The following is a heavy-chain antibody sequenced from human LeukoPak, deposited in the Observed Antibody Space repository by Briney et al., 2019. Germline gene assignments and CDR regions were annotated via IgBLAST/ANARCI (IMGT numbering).Heavy chain of an antibody. Sequence: ASVKVSCKASGYTFTRYGISWVRQAPGQGLEWMGWINPNNGNTNYVQKLQGRVTMTTDTSTSTAYMEQRSLRSDDTAVYYCARVGYDSSGRHRYAFDIWGQGTMVTVSS. CDR2: INPNNGNT. J-gene: IGHJ3*02. D-gene: IGHD3-22*01. CDR3: ARVGYDSSGRHRYAFDI. V-gene: IGHV1-18*01. CDR1: GYTFTRYG.